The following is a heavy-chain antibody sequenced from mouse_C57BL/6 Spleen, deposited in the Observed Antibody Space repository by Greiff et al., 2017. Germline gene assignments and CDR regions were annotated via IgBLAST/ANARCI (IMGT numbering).Heavy chain of an antibody. Sequence: VKLQQSGPELVKPGASVKISCKASGYAFSSSWMNWVKQRPGKGLEWIGRIYPGDGDTNYNGKFKGKATLTADKSSSTAYMQLSSLTSEDSAVYFCARGTSYAMDYWGQGTSVTVSS. CDR1: GYAFSSSW. CDR3: ARGTSYAMDY. V-gene: IGHV1-82*01. CDR2: IYPGDGDT. J-gene: IGHJ4*01. D-gene: IGHD3-3*01.